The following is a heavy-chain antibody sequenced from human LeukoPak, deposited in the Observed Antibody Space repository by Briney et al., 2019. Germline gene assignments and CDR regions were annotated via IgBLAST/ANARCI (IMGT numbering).Heavy chain of an antibody. CDR3: ARDRKTYYYGSGSYLVGYYYGMDV. CDR2: IGTAGDT. CDR1: GFTFSSYD. D-gene: IGHD3-10*01. J-gene: IGHJ6*02. V-gene: IGHV3-13*01. Sequence: GGSLRLSCAASGFTFSSYDMHWVRQATGKGLEWVSAIGTAGDTYYPGSVKGRFTISRENAKNSLYLQMNSLRAGDTAVYYCARDRKTYYYGSGSYLVGYYYGMDVWGQGTRSPSP.